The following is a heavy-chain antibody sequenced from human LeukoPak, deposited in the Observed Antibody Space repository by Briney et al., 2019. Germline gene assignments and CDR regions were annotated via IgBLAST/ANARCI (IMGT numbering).Heavy chain of an antibody. V-gene: IGHV3-7*05. D-gene: IGHD6-19*01. CDR1: GFTFSSHE. Sequence: AGGYLRFSCAASGFTFSSHEMNWVRQAPGKRLQWVANIRQDGNERYFVDSGKGRFTISRDNAKNSLYLQMNSLRAEDTAVYYCARLVAGAGITYWGQGTLVTVSS. CDR2: IRQDGNER. CDR3: ARLVAGAGITY. J-gene: IGHJ4*02.